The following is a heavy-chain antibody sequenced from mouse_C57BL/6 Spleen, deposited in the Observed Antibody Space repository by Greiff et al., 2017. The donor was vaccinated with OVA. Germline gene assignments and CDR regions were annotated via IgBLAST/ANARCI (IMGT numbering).Heavy chain of an antibody. Sequence: EVKVVESGGGLVKPGGSLKLSCAASGFTFSSYAMSWVRQTPEKRLEWVATISDGGSYTYYPDNVKGRFTISRDNAKNNLYLQMSHLKSEDTAMYYCARDYEAWFAYWGQGTLVTVSA. CDR2: ISDGGSYT. V-gene: IGHV5-4*03. CDR1: GFTFSSYA. CDR3: ARDYEAWFAY. J-gene: IGHJ3*01. D-gene: IGHD1-1*01.